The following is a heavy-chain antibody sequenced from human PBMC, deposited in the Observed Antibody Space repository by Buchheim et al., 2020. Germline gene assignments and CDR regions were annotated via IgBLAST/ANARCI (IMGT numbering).Heavy chain of an antibody. CDR1: GGSISNSDSYY. CDR3: ARGGLGAPTGDENDY. D-gene: IGHD1-26*01. V-gene: IGHV3-11*06. J-gene: IGHJ4*02. CDR2: ISSSSSYT. Sequence: QQQLQESGPGLVKPSETLSLTCTVSGGSISNSDSYYWGWIRQPPGKGLEWVSYISSSSSYTNYADSVKGRFTISRANAKNSLYLQMNSLRAEDTAVYYCARGGLGAPTGDENDYWGQGTL.